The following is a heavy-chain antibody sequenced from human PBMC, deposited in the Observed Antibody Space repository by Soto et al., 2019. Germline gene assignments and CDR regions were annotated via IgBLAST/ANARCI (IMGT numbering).Heavy chain of an antibody. CDR1: GYTFTNYG. CDR3: SRGTSIPASGDY. V-gene: IGHV1-18*01. J-gene: IGHJ4*01. CDR2: VSAYTGEK. D-gene: IGHD6-6*01. Sequence: QVQLVQSGAEVKKPGASVKVSCKASGYTFTNYGINWVRQAPGQGLEWLGGVSAYTGEKRYAQRVQARVIMTTDTSTTTAYMELRSLRSDDTAVYYCSRGTSIPASGDYWGQGTLVTVSS.